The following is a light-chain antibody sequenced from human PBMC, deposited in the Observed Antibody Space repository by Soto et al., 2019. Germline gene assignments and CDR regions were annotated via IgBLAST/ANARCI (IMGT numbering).Light chain of an antibody. J-gene: IGLJ1*01. V-gene: IGLV2-8*01. CDR1: SSDVGGYNY. Sequence: QSALTQPPSASGSPGQSVTISCTGTSSDVGGYNYVSWYQQHPGKAPKLMIYEVSKRPSGGPDLFSGSKSGNTASLTVSGRQAEDEADYYCSSYAGSNNYVFGTGTKVT. CDR3: SSYAGSNNYV. CDR2: EVS.